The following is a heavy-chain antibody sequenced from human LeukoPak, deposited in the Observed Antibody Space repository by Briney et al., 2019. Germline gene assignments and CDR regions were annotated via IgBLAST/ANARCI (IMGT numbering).Heavy chain of an antibody. CDR3: TSVSRVATITDY. CDR1: GFTFSNYW. V-gene: IGHV3-7*01. J-gene: IGHJ4*02. CDR2: IKQDGSET. D-gene: IGHD5-12*01. Sequence: GGSLRLSCAASGFTFSNYWMNWVRQAPGKGLEWVANIKQDGSETYYVDSVKGRFTISRDNSNNTLYLQMNSLRAEDTAVYYCTSVSRVATITDYWGQGTLVTVSS.